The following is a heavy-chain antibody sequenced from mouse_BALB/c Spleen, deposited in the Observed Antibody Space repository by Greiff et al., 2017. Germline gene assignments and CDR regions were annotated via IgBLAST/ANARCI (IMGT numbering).Heavy chain of an antibody. CDR2: INPGSGGT. CDR1: GYAFTNYL. V-gene: IGHV1-54*01. J-gene: IGHJ2*01. Sequence: QVQLKESGAELVRPGTSVKVSCKASGYAFTNYLIEWVKQRPGQGLEWIGVINPGSGGTNYNEKFKGKATLTADKSSSTAYMQLSSLTSDDSAVYFCARSGYYYGSPYYFDYWGQGTTLTVSS. CDR3: ARSGYYYGSPYYFDY. D-gene: IGHD1-1*01.